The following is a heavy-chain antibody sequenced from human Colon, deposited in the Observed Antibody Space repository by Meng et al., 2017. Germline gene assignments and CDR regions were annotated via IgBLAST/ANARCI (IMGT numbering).Heavy chain of an antibody. CDR3: VREEYDPRDF. CDR2: IDYGGIST. CDR1: GFIFNHYR. Sequence: EVQLVESGVGLVEPGGSLRLSCAASGFIFNHYRMNWVRQAPGKGLEWVSVIDYGGISTYYADSVKGRFTISRDNAKNSVSLQMNNLRAEDTAVYYCVREEYDPRDFWGQGTLVTVSS. D-gene: IGHD3-16*01. V-gene: IGHV3-21*01. J-gene: IGHJ4*02.